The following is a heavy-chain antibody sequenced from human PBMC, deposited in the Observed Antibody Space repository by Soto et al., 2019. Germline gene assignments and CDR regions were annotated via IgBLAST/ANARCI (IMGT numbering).Heavy chain of an antibody. CDR1: GGSLSGYY. CDR2: INHSGST. J-gene: IGHJ4*02. Sequence: SETLSLTCAVYGGSLSGYYWSWIRQPPGKGLEWIGEINHSGSTNYNPSLKSRVTISVDTSKNQFSLKLSSVTAADTAVYYCARGQYSGESFDYWGQGTLVTVSS. V-gene: IGHV4-34*01. CDR3: ARGQYSGESFDY. D-gene: IGHD6-19*01.